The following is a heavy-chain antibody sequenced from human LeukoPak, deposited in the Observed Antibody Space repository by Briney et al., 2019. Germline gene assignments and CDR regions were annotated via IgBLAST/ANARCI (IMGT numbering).Heavy chain of an antibody. V-gene: IGHV4-34*01. CDR1: GGSFSGYY. Sequence: SETLSLTCAVYGGSFSGYYWSWIRQPPGKGLEWIGEINHSGSTNYNPSLKSRVTISVDTSKNQFSLKLSSVTAADTAVYYCARGPPPYSGSYSDYWGQGTLVTVSS. D-gene: IGHD1-26*01. CDR3: ARGPPPYSGSYSDY. J-gene: IGHJ4*02. CDR2: INHSGST.